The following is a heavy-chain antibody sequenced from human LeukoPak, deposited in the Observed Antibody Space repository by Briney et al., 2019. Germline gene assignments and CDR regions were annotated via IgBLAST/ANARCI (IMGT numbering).Heavy chain of an antibody. CDR3: ARERNDYGVDY. CDR1: GYSISSGYY. V-gene: IGHV4-38-2*02. Sequence: PSETLSLTCTVSGYSISSGYYWGWIRQPPGKGLEWVGSIYHSGSTYYNPSLKSRVTISVDTSKNQFSLKLSSVTAADTAVYHCARERNDYGVDYWGQGTLVTVSS. J-gene: IGHJ4*02. D-gene: IGHD4-17*01. CDR2: IYHSGST.